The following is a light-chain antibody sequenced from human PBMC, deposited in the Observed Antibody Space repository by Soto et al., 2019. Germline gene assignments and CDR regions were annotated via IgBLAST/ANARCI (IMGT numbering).Light chain of an antibody. CDR3: SSYTSSATWV. Sequence: QSALTQPAAVSGSPGQSITISCTGTSSDVGGYRYVSWYQQSPGEAPILIIYEVSNRPSGISNRFSGSKSGNTASLIISGIQAEDEADYYCSSYTSSATWVFGGGTKVTVL. CDR2: EVS. J-gene: IGLJ3*02. CDR1: SSDVGGYRY. V-gene: IGLV2-14*01.